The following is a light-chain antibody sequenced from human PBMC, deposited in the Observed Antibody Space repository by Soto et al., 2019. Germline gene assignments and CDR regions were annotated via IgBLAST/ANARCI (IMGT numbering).Light chain of an antibody. CDR3: QQYISYSYT. CDR2: DAS. V-gene: IGKV1-5*01. Sequence: DIQMTQSHSTLSASVGDRVTITCRASQTISNWLAWYQQKPGKAPKLLIYDASSLHSGVPSRFSGSGSGTEFTLTIISLQPDDFATYYCQQYISYSYTFGKGTKLEI. CDR1: QTISNW. J-gene: IGKJ2*01.